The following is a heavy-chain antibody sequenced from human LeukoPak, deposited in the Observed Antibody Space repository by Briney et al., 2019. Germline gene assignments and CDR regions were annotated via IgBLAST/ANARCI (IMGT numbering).Heavy chain of an antibody. V-gene: IGHV1-8*01. CDR1: GYTFTSYD. J-gene: IGHJ4*02. Sequence: ASVKVSCKASGYTFTSYDINWVRQATGQGLEWMGWMNPNSGNTGYAQKFQGRVTMTRNTSISTAYMELSSLRSEDTAVYYCARGIPPYYDILTRYYTHDYWGQGTLVTVSS. CDR3: ARGIPPYYDILTRYYTHDY. CDR2: MNPNSGNT. D-gene: IGHD3-9*01.